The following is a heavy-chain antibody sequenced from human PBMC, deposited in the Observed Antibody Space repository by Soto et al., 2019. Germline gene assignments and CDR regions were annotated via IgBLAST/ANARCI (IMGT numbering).Heavy chain of an antibody. J-gene: IGHJ6*02. CDR2: INAGNGNT. CDR3: ARAGYSSSTSCYFHYGMDV. CDR1: GYTFTSYA. D-gene: IGHD2-2*01. Sequence: GASVKVSCKASGYTFTSYAMHWVRQAPGQRLEWMGWINAGNGNTKYSQKFQGRVTITRDTSASTAYMELSSLRSEDTAVYYCARAGYSSSTSCYFHYGMDVWGQGTTVTVSS. V-gene: IGHV1-3*01.